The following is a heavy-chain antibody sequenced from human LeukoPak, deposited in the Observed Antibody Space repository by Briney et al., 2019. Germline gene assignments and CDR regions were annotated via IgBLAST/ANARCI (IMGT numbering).Heavy chain of an antibody. V-gene: IGHV3-30*04. CDR1: GFTFSNYA. CDR2: ISYDASSK. CDR3: ARGGVVGGTTYRYFDY. Sequence: GGSLRLSCAASGFTFSNYAMHWVRQAPGKGLEWMALISYDASSKYHADSVKGRFTISRDNSKNTLSLQMNSLRPEDTAVYYCARGGVVGGTTYRYFDYWGQGTLVTVSS. J-gene: IGHJ4*02. D-gene: IGHD1-26*01.